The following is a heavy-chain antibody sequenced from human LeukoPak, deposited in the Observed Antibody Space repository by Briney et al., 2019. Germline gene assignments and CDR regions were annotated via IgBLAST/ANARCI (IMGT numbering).Heavy chain of an antibody. D-gene: IGHD6-13*01. Sequence: SETLSLTCTVSGGSISSYYWSWIRQPPGKGLEWIGYIYYSGSTNYNPSLKSRVTISVDTSKNQFSLKLSSVTAADTAVYYCARAASSSWYERWYYFDYWGQGTLVTVSS. V-gene: IGHV4-59*01. J-gene: IGHJ4*02. CDR3: ARAASSSWYERWYYFDY. CDR2: IYYSGST. CDR1: GGSISSYY.